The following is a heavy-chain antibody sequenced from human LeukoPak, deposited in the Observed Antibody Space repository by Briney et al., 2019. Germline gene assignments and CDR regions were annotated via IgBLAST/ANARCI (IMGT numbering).Heavy chain of an antibody. CDR1: GGSISSYY. J-gene: IGHJ4*02. V-gene: IGHV4-59*01. CDR2: ISYTGST. D-gene: IGHD2-15*01. Sequence: SETLSLTCIVSGGSISSYYWTWIRQPPGKGLELIGYISYTGSTNYNPSLKSRVTISVDTTKNQISLKLGSVTAADTAVYYCARDPGYCSGGSCYAYGYWGQGSLVTVSS. CDR3: ARDPGYCSGGSCYAYGY.